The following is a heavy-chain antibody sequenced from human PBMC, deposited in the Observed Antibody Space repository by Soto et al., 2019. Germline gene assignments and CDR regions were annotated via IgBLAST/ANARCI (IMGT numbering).Heavy chain of an antibody. J-gene: IGHJ5*02. CDR2: VSASNGKT. CDR3: AREAFGVQASWFDP. CDR1: GYIFTTYS. V-gene: IGHV1-18*01. Sequence: QIQLVQSGSEVRMPGASVKVSCKASGYIFTTYSITWVRQAPGQGLEWMGWVSASNGKTNYAQKCEDRVTMTTDTSTNKADMELRSLRSDDTAVYYCAREAFGVQASWFDPWGQGTLVTVSS. D-gene: IGHD3-10*01.